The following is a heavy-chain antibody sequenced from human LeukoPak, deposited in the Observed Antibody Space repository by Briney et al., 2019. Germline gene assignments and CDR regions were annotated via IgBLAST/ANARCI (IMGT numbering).Heavy chain of an antibody. CDR2: ISSDGSDT. V-gene: IGHV3-74*01. CDR1: GFSFSNYW. J-gene: IGHJ4*02. CDR3: VRDLRSADC. D-gene: IGHD3-10*02. Sequence: GGSLRLSCAASGFSFSNYWMHWVRQAPGKGLVWVSCISSDGSDTIYADSVKGRFTMSRDNAKNTLYLQMNSLRAEDTAVYYCVRDLRSADCWGQGTLVIVSS.